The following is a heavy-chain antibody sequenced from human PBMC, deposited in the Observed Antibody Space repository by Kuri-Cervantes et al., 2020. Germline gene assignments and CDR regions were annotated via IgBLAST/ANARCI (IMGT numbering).Heavy chain of an antibody. CDR3: ASYYYDSSGYHFDY. CDR2: IFYSGST. J-gene: IGHJ4*02. D-gene: IGHD3-22*01. V-gene: IGHV4-61*08. Sequence: SETLSLTCTVSGGSVSSGGYFWSWIRQPPGKGLEWIGNIFYSGSTNYNPSLKSRVTISVDTSKNQFSLKLSSVTAADTAFYYCASYYYDSSGYHFDYWGQGTLVTVSS. CDR1: GGSVSSGGYF.